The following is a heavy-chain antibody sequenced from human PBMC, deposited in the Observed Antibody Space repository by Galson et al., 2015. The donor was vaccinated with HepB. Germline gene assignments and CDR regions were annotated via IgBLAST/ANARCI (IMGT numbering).Heavy chain of an antibody. V-gene: IGHV3-53*01. CDR1: GFSIRSHY. J-gene: IGHJ4*02. D-gene: IGHD6-13*01. CDR2: IHGGNNR. Sequence: SLRLSCAASGFSIRSHYMNWVRQAPGKGLEWVSLIHGGNNRYYADSVEGRFAISRDDSINTLYLQMNSLRVEDTAVYYCAQLGTGYWGQGTPVTVSS. CDR3: AQLGTGY.